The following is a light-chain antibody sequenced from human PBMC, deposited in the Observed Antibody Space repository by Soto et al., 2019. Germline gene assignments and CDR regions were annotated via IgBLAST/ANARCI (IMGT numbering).Light chain of an antibody. V-gene: IGKV3-11*01. CDR3: PQRRTWIT. CDR2: DTS. Sequence: EIVLTQSPVTLSLSPGERATLSCRASQSVSSDLAWYQQKPGQAPRLLIYDTSNRATGIPARFSGSGSGTDFALTISSLEPEDFAVYYCPQRRTWITLGQGTRLEIK. J-gene: IGKJ5*01. CDR1: QSVSSD.